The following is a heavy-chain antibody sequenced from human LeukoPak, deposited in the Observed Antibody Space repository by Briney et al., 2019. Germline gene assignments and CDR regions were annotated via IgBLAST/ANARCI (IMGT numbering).Heavy chain of an antibody. D-gene: IGHD3-10*01. CDR1: GFTFNSFW. V-gene: IGHV3-74*01. Sequence: GGSLRLSCAASGFTFNSFWMHWDRQGPGKGLVWVSRINGDGSSTNYADSVQGRFTISRDNAKNTLYLQMNSLRAEDTGVYYCTRGSGGPRDYWGQGTLVTVSS. J-gene: IGHJ4*02. CDR2: INGDGSST. CDR3: TRGSGGPRDY.